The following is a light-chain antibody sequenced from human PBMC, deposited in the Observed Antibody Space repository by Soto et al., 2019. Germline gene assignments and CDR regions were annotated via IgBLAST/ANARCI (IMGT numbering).Light chain of an antibody. CDR3: QQRSGWPT. Sequence: EMVLTQSPATLSLSPWERATLSCRASQSVSSYLAWYQQKPGQAPRLLIYDASNRATGIPARFSGSGSGTDFTLTISSLEPEDFAVYYCQQRSGWPTFGGGTKV. CDR2: DAS. J-gene: IGKJ4*01. CDR1: QSVSSY. V-gene: IGKV3-11*01.